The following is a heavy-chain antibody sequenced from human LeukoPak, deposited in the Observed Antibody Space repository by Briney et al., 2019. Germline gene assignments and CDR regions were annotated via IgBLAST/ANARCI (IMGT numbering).Heavy chain of an antibody. J-gene: IGHJ4*02. Sequence: PSETLSLTCTVTGGSISSGSYYWSWIRQPPGKGLEWIGRIYTSGSTNYNPSLKSRVTISVDTSKNQFSLKLSPVTAADTAVYYCARGLRGGKLRPSYYFDYWGQGTLVTVSS. CDR1: GGSISSGSYY. V-gene: IGHV4-61*02. CDR3: ARGLRGGKLRPSYYFDY. D-gene: IGHD2-15*01. CDR2: IYTSGST.